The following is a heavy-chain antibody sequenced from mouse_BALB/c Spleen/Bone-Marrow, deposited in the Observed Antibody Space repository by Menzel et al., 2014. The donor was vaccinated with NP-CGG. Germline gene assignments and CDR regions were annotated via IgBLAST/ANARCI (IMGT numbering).Heavy chain of an antibody. J-gene: IGHJ3*01. CDR1: GFDFSRYW. D-gene: IGHD1-2*01. V-gene: IGHV4-1*02. CDR2: INPDSSTI. CDR3: AKNYYYGYVAY. Sequence: DVQLVESGGGLVQPGGSLKLSCAASGFDFSRYWMTWVRQAPGKGLEWIGEINPDSSTINYAPSLEDKFIISRDNAKNTLYLQMSKVRSEDTALYYCAKNYYYGYVAYWGQGTLVTVSA.